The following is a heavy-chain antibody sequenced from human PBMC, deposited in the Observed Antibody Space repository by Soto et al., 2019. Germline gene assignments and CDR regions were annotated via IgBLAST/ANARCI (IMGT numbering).Heavy chain of an antibody. J-gene: IGHJ3*02. CDR1: GYTLTELS. CDR2: FDPEDGET. D-gene: IGHD3-22*01. V-gene: IGHV1-24*01. CDR3: ATNYYDSSGSGAFDI. Sequence: ASVKVSCKVSGYTLTELSMHWVRRAPGKGLEWMGGFDPEDGETIYAQKFQGRVTMTEDTSTDTAYMELSSLRSEDTAVYYCATNYYDSSGSGAFDIWGQGTMVTVSS.